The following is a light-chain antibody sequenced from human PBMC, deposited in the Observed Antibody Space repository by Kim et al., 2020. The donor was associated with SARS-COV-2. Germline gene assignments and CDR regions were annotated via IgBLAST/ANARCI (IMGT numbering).Light chain of an antibody. Sequence: ATINCKSSQSVLSSSNNKNYLAWYQQKPGQPPKLRIYWASTRDSGVPDRFSGSGSETDFTLTISSLQAGDVAVYYCLQYYVTPRTFGGGTKLEI. J-gene: IGKJ4*01. CDR3: LQYYVTPRT. CDR2: WAS. V-gene: IGKV4-1*01. CDR1: QSVLSSSNNKNY.